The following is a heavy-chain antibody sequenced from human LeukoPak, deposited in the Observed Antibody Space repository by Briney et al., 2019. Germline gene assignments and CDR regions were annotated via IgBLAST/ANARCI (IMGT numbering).Heavy chain of an antibody. J-gene: IGHJ6*03. V-gene: IGHV1-2*02. D-gene: IGHD3-10*01. CDR1: GYTFTDYY. CDR2: INPNSGGT. Sequence: ASVSVSFKASGYTFTDYYMHWVRQAPGQGVEWMGWINPNSGGTNYAQKFQGRVTMTRDTSTSTAYMELRSLRSDDTAVYYCARLKGYYYGSGSYSRKQDPYYYYYYMDVWGKGTTVTVSS. CDR3: ARLKGYYYGSGSYSRKQDPYYYYYYMDV.